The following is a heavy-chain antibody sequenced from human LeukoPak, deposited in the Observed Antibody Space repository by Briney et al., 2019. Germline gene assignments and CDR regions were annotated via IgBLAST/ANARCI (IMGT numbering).Heavy chain of an antibody. J-gene: IGHJ4*02. CDR2: IYYSGST. Sequence: PSETLSLTCTVSGGSISSYYWSWIRRPPGKGLEWIGYIYYSGSTNYNPSLKSRVTISVDTSKNQISLKLSSVTAADTAVYYCAATRASYCSSTSCYGDFDYWGQGTLVTVSS. V-gene: IGHV4-59*12. CDR3: AATRASYCSSTSCYGDFDY. D-gene: IGHD2-2*01. CDR1: GGSISSYY.